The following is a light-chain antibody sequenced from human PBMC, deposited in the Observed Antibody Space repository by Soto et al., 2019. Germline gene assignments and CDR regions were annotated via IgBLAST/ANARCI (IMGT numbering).Light chain of an antibody. CDR1: DIRTKS. Sequence: SYELSQPPSVSVAPGQTASIPCGGDDIRTKSVHWYQQQPGQAPVLVAYDDSDRPSGIPERFSGSNSGNMATLTISRVEAGDEADYYCQVWDSSSDHPVVFGGGTKLTVL. V-gene: IGLV3-21*02. J-gene: IGLJ2*01. CDR3: QVWDSSSDHPVV. CDR2: DDS.